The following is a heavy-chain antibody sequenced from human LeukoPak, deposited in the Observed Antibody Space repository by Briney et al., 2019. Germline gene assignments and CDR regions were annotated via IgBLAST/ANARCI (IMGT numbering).Heavy chain of an antibody. CDR1: EFTERRNY. V-gene: IGHV3-53*01. Sequence: GGSLRLSCAASEFTERRNYMSWVRQAPGRGLECVSVIYGGGPTYYADSVKGRFTISRDTAKNTLYLQMNSLRGEDTAESFCARDLGIAGTTHAFDIWGHGTMVTVSS. CDR3: ARDLGIAGTTHAFDI. J-gene: IGHJ3*02. D-gene: IGHD1-14*01. CDR2: IYGGGPT.